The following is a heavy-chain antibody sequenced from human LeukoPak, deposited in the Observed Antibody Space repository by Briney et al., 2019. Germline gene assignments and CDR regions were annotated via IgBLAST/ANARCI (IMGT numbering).Heavy chain of an antibody. CDR1: GFTFGDYA. V-gene: IGHV3-49*04. Sequence: PGGSLRLSCTASGFTFGDYAMSWVRQAPGKGLEWVGFIRSKAYGGTTEYAASVKGRFTISRDDSKSIAYLQMNSLKTEDTAVYYCTSDFRYSSGWLSDYWGQGTLVTVSS. CDR2: IRSKAYGGTT. CDR3: TSDFRYSSGWLSDY. D-gene: IGHD6-19*01. J-gene: IGHJ4*02.